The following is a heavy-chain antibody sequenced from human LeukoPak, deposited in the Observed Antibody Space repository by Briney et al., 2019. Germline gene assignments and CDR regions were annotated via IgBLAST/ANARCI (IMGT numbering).Heavy chain of an antibody. V-gene: IGHV1-8*03. CDR1: GYTFTSYD. D-gene: IGHD6-25*01. Sequence: GASVKVSCKASGYTFTSYDINWVRQATGQGLEWMGWMNPNSGNTGYAQKFQGRVTITRNTSISTAYMELSSLRSEDTAVYYCARGEALAAYYYFDSWGQGTLVTVSS. CDR3: ARGEALAAYYYFDS. J-gene: IGHJ4*02. CDR2: MNPNSGNT.